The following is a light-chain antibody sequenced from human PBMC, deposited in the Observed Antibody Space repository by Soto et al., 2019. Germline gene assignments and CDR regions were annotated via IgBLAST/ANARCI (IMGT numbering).Light chain of an antibody. Sequence: DIPLTQSPSFLSASVGDRVTITCRASQGISSYLAWYQQKPGKAPKLLIYAASTLPGGVPSRFSGSGSGTEFTLTISSLQPEDFATYYCQQLNSYPRTFGQGTRLEIK. CDR3: QQLNSYPRT. CDR1: QGISSY. V-gene: IGKV1-9*01. CDR2: AAS. J-gene: IGKJ5*01.